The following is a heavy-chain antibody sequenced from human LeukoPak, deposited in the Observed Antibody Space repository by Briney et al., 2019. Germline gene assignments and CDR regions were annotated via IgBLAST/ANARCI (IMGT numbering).Heavy chain of an antibody. D-gene: IGHD2-2*01. J-gene: IGHJ5*02. V-gene: IGHV3-21*01. CDR1: GFTFSSYS. CDR3: ARGGYCSSTSCPPVGWFDP. CDR2: ISSSSSYI. Sequence: GGSLRLSCAASGFTFSSYSMNWVRQAPGKGLEWVSSISSSSSYIYYADSVKGRFTNSRDNAKKSLYLQMNSLRAEDTAVYYCARGGYCSSTSCPPVGWFDPWGQGTLVTVSS.